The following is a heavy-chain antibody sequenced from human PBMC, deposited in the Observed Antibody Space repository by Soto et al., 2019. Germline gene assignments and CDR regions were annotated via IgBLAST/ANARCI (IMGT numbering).Heavy chain of an antibody. CDR2: ISYDGSSK. J-gene: IGHJ4*02. CDR1: GFSFSDYA. CDR3: ARDRGIANSRFDY. V-gene: IGHV3-30-3*01. Sequence: QVQLVESGGGVVQPGRSLRLSCAASGFSFSDYAMQWVRQAPGKGLDWVAVISYDGSSKYYADSVKGRFTISRDNSKNTLYLQMNSLRTEDTAVYYCARDRGIANSRFDYWGQGTLVTVSS. D-gene: IGHD6-13*01.